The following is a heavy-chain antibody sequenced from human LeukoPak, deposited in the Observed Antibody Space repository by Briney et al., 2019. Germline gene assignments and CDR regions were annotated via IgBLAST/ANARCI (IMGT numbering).Heavy chain of an antibody. J-gene: IGHJ4*02. CDR1: GFTFSSYA. CDR2: ISYDGSNK. Sequence: PGGSLRLSCAASGFTFSSYAMHWVRQAPGKGLEWVAVISYDGSNKYYADSVKGRFTISRDNSKNTLYLQMNSLRAEDTAVYYCAKDGRRYYDSSGYGDYWGQGTLVTVSS. D-gene: IGHD3-22*01. CDR3: AKDGRRYYDSSGYGDY. V-gene: IGHV3-30*04.